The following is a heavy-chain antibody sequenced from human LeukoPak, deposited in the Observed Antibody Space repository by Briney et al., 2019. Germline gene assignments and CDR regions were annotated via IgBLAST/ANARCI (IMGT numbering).Heavy chain of an antibody. Sequence: PSETPSLTCTVSGGSISSSSYYWGWIRQPPGKGLEWIGSIYYSGSTYYNPSLKSRVTISVDTSKNQFSLKLSSVTAADTAVYYCARLDYYGSGLDYWGQGTLVTVSS. V-gene: IGHV4-39*01. J-gene: IGHJ4*02. CDR1: GGSISSSSYY. CDR2: IYYSGST. D-gene: IGHD3-10*01. CDR3: ARLDYYGSGLDY.